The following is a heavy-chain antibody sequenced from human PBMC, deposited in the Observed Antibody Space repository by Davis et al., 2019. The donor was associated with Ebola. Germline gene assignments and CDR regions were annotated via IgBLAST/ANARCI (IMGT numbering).Heavy chain of an antibody. D-gene: IGHD3-22*01. CDR3: ARGLYYYDSSGYYRY. V-gene: IGHV4-39*01. J-gene: IGHJ4*02. CDR1: GGSISSSSYY. CDR2: IYYSGST. Sequence: SETLSLTCTLSGGSISSSSYYWGWIRQPPGKGLEWIGSIYYSGSTYYNPSLKSRVTISVDTSKNQFSLKLSFVTAADTAVYYCARGLYYYDSSGYYRYWGQGTLVTVSS.